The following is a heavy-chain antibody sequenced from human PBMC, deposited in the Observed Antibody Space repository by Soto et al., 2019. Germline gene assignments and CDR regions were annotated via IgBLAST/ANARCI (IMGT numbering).Heavy chain of an antibody. CDR3: ARVVDTAMEGGMDV. CDR2: IIPIFGTA. Sequence: QVQLVQSGAEVKKPGSSVKVSCKASGGTFSSYAISWVRQAPGQGLEWMGGIIPIFGTANYAQKFQGRVRINADESTRTAYMELSSLRSEDTAVYYCARVVDTAMEGGMDVWGQGTTVTVSS. J-gene: IGHJ6*02. D-gene: IGHD5-18*01. CDR1: GGTFSSYA. V-gene: IGHV1-69*12.